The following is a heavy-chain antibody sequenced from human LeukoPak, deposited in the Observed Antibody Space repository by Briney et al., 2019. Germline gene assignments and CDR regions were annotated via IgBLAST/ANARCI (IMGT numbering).Heavy chain of an antibody. J-gene: IGHJ4*02. D-gene: IGHD5-24*01. CDR2: VTGPADTT. V-gene: IGHV3-23*01. Sequence: GGSLRLSCAASGFTFNNYAMNWVRQAPGKGMEWVAAVTGPADTTYYADSVKGRLTISRDSFEDTVYLQMNRLGAEDTALYYCAKGAAIDHWGQGTLVTVSS. CDR1: GFTFNNYA. CDR3: AKGAAIDH.